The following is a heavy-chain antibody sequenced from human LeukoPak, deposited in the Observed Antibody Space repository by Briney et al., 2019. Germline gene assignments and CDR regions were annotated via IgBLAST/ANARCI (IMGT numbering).Heavy chain of an antibody. Sequence: SETLSLTCTVSGDSISSYYWSWIRQPAGKGLEWIGRIYSSGSINYNPSLKSRVTMSIDTSKNQLSLKLSSVTAEDTAVYYCARTTRPMDVWGKGTTVTVSS. CDR3: ARTTRPMDV. V-gene: IGHV4-4*07. CDR2: IYSSGSI. D-gene: IGHD1-1*01. J-gene: IGHJ6*04. CDR1: GDSISSYY.